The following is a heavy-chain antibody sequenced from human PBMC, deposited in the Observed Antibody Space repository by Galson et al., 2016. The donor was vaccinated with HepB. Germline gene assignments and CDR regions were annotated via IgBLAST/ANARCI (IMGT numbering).Heavy chain of an antibody. J-gene: IGHJ4*02. D-gene: IGHD3-22*01. CDR2: IRGSFSTT. V-gene: IGHV3-23*01. CDR3: AREDYYRLGY. CDR1: GFTFRNYA. Sequence: SLRLSCAASGFTFRNYAMRWVRQAPGKGLGWAAAIRGSFSTTNYADSVKGRFTISRDNSKNTLYLQMNSLRAEDTAVYYCAREDYYRLGYWGQGTLVTVSS.